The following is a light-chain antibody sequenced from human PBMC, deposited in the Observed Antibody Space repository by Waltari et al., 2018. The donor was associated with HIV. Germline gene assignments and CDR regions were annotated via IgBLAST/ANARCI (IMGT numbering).Light chain of an antibody. Sequence: DIVMTQSPDSLAVSLGERATINCKSSQSVLYSSNNKNYLAWYQQKPGPPPKLLIYWAATRESGIPDRVSGSGSGTDFTLTISSLQAEDVSVYYCQQYYSTPPYSFGHGTKLEIK. J-gene: IGKJ2*03. CDR3: QQYYSTPPYS. CDR1: QSVLYSSNNKNY. V-gene: IGKV4-1*01. CDR2: WAA.